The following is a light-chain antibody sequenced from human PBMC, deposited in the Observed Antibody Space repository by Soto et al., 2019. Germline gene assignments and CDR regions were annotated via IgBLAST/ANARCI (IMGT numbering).Light chain of an antibody. CDR1: SSDVGGYNY. CDR2: EVT. V-gene: IGLV2-14*01. J-gene: IGLJ2*01. CDR3: SSHTSSNTLV. Sequence: QSVLTQPASVSGSPGQSITISCTGTSSDVGGYNYVSWYQHYPGKAPKVMIYEVTNRPSGVSNRFSGSKSGNTASLTISGLQAEDEGDYYCSSHTSSNTLVFGGGTKVTVL.